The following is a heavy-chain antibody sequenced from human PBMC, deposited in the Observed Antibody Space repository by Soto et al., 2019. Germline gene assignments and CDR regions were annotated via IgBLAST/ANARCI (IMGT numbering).Heavy chain of an antibody. CDR3: ARGVENIVVVLDVFGYYGMDV. CDR2: INAGNGNT. Sequence: ASVKVSCKASGYTFISYHIHWVRQAPGQGLEWMGWINAGNGNTKSSQKFQARVTITSDTSASTAYMELSSLRSEDTAVYFCARGVENIVVVLDVFGYYGMDVWGQGTTVTVSS. V-gene: IGHV1-3*01. CDR1: GYTFISYH. D-gene: IGHD2-2*01. J-gene: IGHJ6*02.